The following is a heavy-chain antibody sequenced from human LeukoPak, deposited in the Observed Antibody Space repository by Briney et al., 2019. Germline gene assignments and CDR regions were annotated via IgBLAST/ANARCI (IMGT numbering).Heavy chain of an antibody. CDR1: GFTFSSYE. V-gene: IGHV3-48*03. J-gene: IGHJ4*02. CDR2: ISSSGSTI. Sequence: GGSLRLSCAASGFTFSSYEMNWVRQAPGKGLEWVSYISSSGSTIYYADSVKGRFTISRDNAKNSLYLQMNSLRAEDTAVYYCATGKHYYDSSGYYFYYFDYWGQGTLVTVSS. CDR3: ATGKHYYDSSGYYFYYFDY. D-gene: IGHD3-22*01.